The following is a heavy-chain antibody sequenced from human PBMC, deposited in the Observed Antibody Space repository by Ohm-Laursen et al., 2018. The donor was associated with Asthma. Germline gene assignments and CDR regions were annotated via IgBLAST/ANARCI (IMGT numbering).Heavy chain of an antibody. Sequence: SLRLSCAASGFTFSDYYMSWIRQAPGKGLEWVAVGGSYYDGGLKYYADSVNGRFAVSRDDSKNTLYLQMNSLRPDDTAVYYCARDVMEWYLPAFDFWGQGTLVTVSS. CDR3: ARDVMEWYLPAFDF. CDR1: GFTFSDYY. CDR2: GGSYYDGGLK. J-gene: IGHJ4*02. D-gene: IGHD3-3*01. V-gene: IGHV3-30*19.